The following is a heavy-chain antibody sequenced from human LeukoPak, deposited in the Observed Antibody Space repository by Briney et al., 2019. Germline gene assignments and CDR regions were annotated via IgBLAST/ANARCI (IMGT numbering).Heavy chain of an antibody. Sequence: GGSLRLSCAASGFTFSSYSMNWVRQAPGKGLEWVSVIYSGGSTYYADSVKGRFTISRDNSKNTLYLQMNSLRAEDTAVYYCARDGQRGYSYGYDDWGQGTLVTVSS. CDR1: GFTFSSYS. CDR2: IYSGGST. J-gene: IGHJ4*02. D-gene: IGHD5-18*01. CDR3: ARDGQRGYSYGYDD. V-gene: IGHV3-53*01.